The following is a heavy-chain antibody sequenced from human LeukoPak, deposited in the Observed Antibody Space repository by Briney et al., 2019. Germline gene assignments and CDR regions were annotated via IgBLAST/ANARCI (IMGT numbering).Heavy chain of an antibody. CDR3: AKEERSSSGWPFDY. CDR1: GFTFSSYS. Sequence: GGSLRLSCAASGFTFSSYSMNWVRQAPGKGLEWVSAISGTGGSTYYADSVKGRFTISRDNSKNTLYLQMNSLRAEDTAVYYCAKEERSSSGWPFDYWGQGTLVTVSS. J-gene: IGHJ4*02. D-gene: IGHD6-19*01. V-gene: IGHV3-23*01. CDR2: ISGTGGST.